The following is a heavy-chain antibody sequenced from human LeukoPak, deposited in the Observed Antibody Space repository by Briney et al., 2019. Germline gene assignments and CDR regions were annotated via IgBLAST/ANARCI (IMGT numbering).Heavy chain of an antibody. J-gene: IGHJ6*02. V-gene: IGHV1-69*01. Sequence: SVKVSCKASGGTFSSYAISWVRQAPGQGLERMGGIIPIFGTANYAQKFQGRVTITADESTSTAYMELSSLRSEDTAVYYCARSYCSGGSCYDYYYGMDVWGQGTTVTVSS. CDR2: IIPIFGTA. CDR1: GGTFSSYA. CDR3: ARSYCSGGSCYDYYYGMDV. D-gene: IGHD2-15*01.